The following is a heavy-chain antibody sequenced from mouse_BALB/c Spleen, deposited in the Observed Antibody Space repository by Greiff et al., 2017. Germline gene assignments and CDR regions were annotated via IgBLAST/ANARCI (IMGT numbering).Heavy chain of an antibody. Sequence: EVQLQQSGTVLARPGASVKMSCKASGYTFTSYWMHWVKQRPGQGLEWIGAIYPGNSDTSYNQKFKGKAKLTAVTSTSTAYMELSSLTNKDSAVYYCTRRDYGNPFDYWGQGTTLTVSS. CDR3: TRRDYGNPFDY. D-gene: IGHD2-1*01. CDR1: GYTFTSYW. V-gene: IGHV1-5*01. CDR2: IYPGNSDT. J-gene: IGHJ2*01.